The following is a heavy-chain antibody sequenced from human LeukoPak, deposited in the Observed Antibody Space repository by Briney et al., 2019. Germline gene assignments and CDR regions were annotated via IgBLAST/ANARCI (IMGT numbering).Heavy chain of an antibody. Sequence: PSETLSLTCTVSGGSISSYYWSWIRQPPGKGLEWIGYIYYSGSNNYNPSLKSRVTISVDTSKIQFYLKLSSVTAADTGVYYCAWQTTAYDYWGQGTLVTVSS. V-gene: IGHV4-59*03. D-gene: IGHD4-17*01. CDR2: IYYSGSN. CDR1: GGSISSYY. CDR3: AWQTTAYDY. J-gene: IGHJ4*02.